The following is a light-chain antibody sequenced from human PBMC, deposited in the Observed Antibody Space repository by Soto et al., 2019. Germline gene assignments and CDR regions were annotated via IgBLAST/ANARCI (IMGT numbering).Light chain of an antibody. CDR3: QQYSDLPMT. J-gene: IGKJ5*01. CDR2: GAS. CDR1: QNIGTY. Sequence: IVLTQSPGTLFLSPGERATLSCRASQNIGTYLAWYQQKNGQAPSLLIYGASSRATGIPDRFSGSGSGTDFALTINRLEPEDFAVYYCQQYSDLPMTFGQGTRLEIK. V-gene: IGKV3-20*01.